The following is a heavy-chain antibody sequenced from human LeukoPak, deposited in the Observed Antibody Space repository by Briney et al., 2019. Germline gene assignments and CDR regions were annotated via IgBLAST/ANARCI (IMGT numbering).Heavy chain of an antibody. V-gene: IGHV4-34*01. CDR1: GGSFSGYY. CDR2: INHSGST. Sequence: SETLSLTCAVYGGSFSGYYWSWIRQPPGKGLEWIGEINHSGSTNYNPSLKSRVTISVDTSKNQFSLKLSSVTAADTAVYYCAIGVSSVGYWGQGTLVTVSS. CDR3: AIGVSSVGY. D-gene: IGHD3-10*01. J-gene: IGHJ4*02.